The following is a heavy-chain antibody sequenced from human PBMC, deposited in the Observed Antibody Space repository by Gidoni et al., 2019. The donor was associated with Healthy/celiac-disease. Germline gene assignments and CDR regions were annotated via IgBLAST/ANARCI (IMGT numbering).Heavy chain of an antibody. J-gene: IGHJ4*02. CDR1: GGSISSYY. CDR3: ASIAAAGQYYFDY. D-gene: IGHD6-13*01. Sequence: QVQLQESGPGLVKPSETLSLTCTVSGGSISSYYWSWIRQPPGKGLEWSGYIYYSGSTNYNPSLKSRVTIAVDTSKNQFSLKLSSVTAADTAVYYCASIAAAGQYYFDYWGQGTLVTVSS. CDR2: IYYSGST. V-gene: IGHV4-59*08.